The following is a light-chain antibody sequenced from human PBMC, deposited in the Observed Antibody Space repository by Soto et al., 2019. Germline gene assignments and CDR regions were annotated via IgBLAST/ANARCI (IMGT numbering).Light chain of an antibody. CDR2: AAS. CDR1: QSISSY. Sequence: DIQMTQSPCSLSASVGERVTITCRASQSISSYLNWYQQKTGKDPKILIYAASSLQSGVPSRFSGSGSGTDFTLTISSLQPEDFATDYCQQRYSTPWTFGQGTKVDIK. J-gene: IGKJ1*01. CDR3: QQRYSTPWT. V-gene: IGKV1-39*01.